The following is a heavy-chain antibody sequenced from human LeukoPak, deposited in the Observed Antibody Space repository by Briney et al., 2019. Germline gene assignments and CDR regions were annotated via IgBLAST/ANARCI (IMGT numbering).Heavy chain of an antibody. V-gene: IGHV3-21*01. D-gene: IGHD3-10*01. Sequence: GGSLRLSCAASGFTFSSYSMKWVHQAPGKGLEWVSSISSSSYIHYADSVKGRFTISRDNAKNSLYLQMNSLRAEDTAVYYCAKDSRWFGEFAPLGFDYWGQGTLVTVSS. J-gene: IGHJ4*02. CDR1: GFTFSSYS. CDR3: AKDSRWFGEFAPLGFDY. CDR2: ISSSSYI.